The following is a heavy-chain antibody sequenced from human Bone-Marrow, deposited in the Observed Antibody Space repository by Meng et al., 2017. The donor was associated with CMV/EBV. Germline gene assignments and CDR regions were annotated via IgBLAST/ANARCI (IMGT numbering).Heavy chain of an antibody. D-gene: IGHD5-12*01. Sequence: ASVKVSCKASGYTFTGYYMHWVRQAPGQGLEWMGWINPNSGGTNYAQKFQGRVTMTRDTSISTAYMALSRLRSDDTAVYYCARPRGYSGYDPFDYWGQGTLVTVSS. CDR3: ARPRGYSGYDPFDY. CDR2: INPNSGGT. CDR1: GYTFTGYY. V-gene: IGHV1-2*02. J-gene: IGHJ4*02.